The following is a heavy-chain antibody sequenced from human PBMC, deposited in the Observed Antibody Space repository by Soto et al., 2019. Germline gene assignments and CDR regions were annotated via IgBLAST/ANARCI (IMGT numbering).Heavy chain of an antibody. D-gene: IGHD3-22*01. CDR2: IGTAGDT. CDR3: ARAQGTRRDSSGYSNDAFDI. Sequence: EVQLVESGGGLVQPGGSLRLSCAASGFTFSSYDMHWVRQATGKGLEWVSAIGTAGDTYYPGSVKGRFTISRKNAKNSLYLQMNSLRAGDTAVYYCARAQGTRRDSSGYSNDAFDIWGQGTMVTVSS. J-gene: IGHJ3*02. V-gene: IGHV3-13*01. CDR1: GFTFSSYD.